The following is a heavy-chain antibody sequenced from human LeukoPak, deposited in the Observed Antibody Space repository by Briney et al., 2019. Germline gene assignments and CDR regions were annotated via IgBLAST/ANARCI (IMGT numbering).Heavy chain of an antibody. CDR1: GFTFSSYE. Sequence: GGSLRLSCAASGFTFSSYEMNWVRQAPGKGLEWVSYISSSGSTIYYADSVKGRFTISRDNAKNSLYLQMNSLRAEDTAVYYCAREVGRSSGWFDYWGQGTMVTVSS. CDR2: ISSSGSTI. J-gene: IGHJ3*01. CDR3: AREVGRSSGWFDY. D-gene: IGHD6-19*01. V-gene: IGHV3-48*03.